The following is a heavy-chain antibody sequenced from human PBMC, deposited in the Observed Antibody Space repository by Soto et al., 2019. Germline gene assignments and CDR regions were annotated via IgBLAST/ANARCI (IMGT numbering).Heavy chain of an antibody. CDR2: ISSGSSYI. D-gene: IGHD3-9*01. CDR1: GFTFSTYT. Sequence: GGSLRLSCAASGFTFSTYTMNWVRQAPGKGLEWISSISSGSSYIYYAGSVKGRFTISRDNAKNSLFLQMNSLRSDDTAVYYCARDPPVLRYFDWLLDNWFDPWGQGTQVTVSS. CDR3: ARDPPVLRYFDWLLDNWFDP. J-gene: IGHJ5*02. V-gene: IGHV3-21*04.